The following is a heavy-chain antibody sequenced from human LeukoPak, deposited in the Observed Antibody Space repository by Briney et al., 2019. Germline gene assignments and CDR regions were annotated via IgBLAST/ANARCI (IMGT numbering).Heavy chain of an antibody. Sequence: SETLSLTCTVSGGSISSSSYYWGWIRQPPGKGLEWIGSIYYSGSTYYNPSLKSRVTISVDTSKNQFSLKLSSVTAADTAVYYCARWRLAVAANDYRGQGTLVTVSS. CDR1: GGSISSSSYY. CDR3: ARWRLAVAANDY. D-gene: IGHD6-19*01. CDR2: IYYSGST. V-gene: IGHV4-39*07. J-gene: IGHJ4*02.